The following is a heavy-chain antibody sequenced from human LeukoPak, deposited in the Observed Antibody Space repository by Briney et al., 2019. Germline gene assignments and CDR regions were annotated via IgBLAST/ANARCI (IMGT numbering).Heavy chain of an antibody. CDR3: ARGICSSTSCYTPGAFDI. CDR2: IHTSGST. CDR1: GGSISNSY. J-gene: IGHJ3*02. D-gene: IGHD2-2*02. Sequence: PSETLSLTCTVSGGSISNSYWSWIRQPAGKGLEWIGRIHTSGSTNYNPSLKSRVTMSVDTSKNQFSLKLSSVTAADTAVYYCARGICSSTSCYTPGAFDIWGQGTMVTVSS. V-gene: IGHV4-4*07.